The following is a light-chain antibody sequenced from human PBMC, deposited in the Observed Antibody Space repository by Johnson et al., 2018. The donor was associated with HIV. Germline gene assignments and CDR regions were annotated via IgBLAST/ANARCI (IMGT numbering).Light chain of an antibody. Sequence: QPVLTQPTSVSAAPGQKVTISCSGSSSNIGNNYVSWYQQLPGTAPKLLIYDNNKRPSGIPDRFSGSKSGTSATLGITGLQTGDEADYYCGTWDSSLSAFYVFGTGTKVTVL. J-gene: IGLJ1*01. CDR2: DNN. CDR3: GTWDSSLSAFYV. CDR1: SSNIGNNY. V-gene: IGLV1-51*01.